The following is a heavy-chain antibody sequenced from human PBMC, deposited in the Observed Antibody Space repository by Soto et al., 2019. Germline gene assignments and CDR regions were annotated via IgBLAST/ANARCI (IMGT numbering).Heavy chain of an antibody. CDR3: ARVPMVRGVQSWFDP. CDR2: IIPIFGTA. D-gene: IGHD3-10*01. Sequence: SVKVSCKASGGTCSSYAISWVRQAPGQGLEWMGGIIPIFGTANYAQKFQGRVTITADKSTSTAYMELSSLRSEDTAVYYCARVPMVRGVQSWFDPWGQGTLVTVSS. V-gene: IGHV1-69*06. CDR1: GGTCSSYA. J-gene: IGHJ5*02.